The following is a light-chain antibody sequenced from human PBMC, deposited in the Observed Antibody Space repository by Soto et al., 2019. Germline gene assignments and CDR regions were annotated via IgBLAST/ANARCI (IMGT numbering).Light chain of an antibody. CDR2: DVS. CDR3: SSYTSSSTLEV. J-gene: IGLJ1*01. Sequence: QSVLTQPASVSGSPGQSITISCTGTNNDVGGYNFVSWYQQHPGKAPKLMIYDVSNRPSGVSNRSSGSKSGNTASLTISGLQAEDEADYYCSSYTSSSTLEVFGTGTKLTVL. CDR1: NNDVGGYNF. V-gene: IGLV2-14*01.